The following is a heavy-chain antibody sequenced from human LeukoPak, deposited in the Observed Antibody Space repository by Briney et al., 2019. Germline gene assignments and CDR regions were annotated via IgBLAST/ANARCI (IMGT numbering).Heavy chain of an antibody. D-gene: IGHD6-19*01. Sequence: SETLSLTCTVSGGSISSSSYSWTWIRQPPGKGLEWIGYIYYSGSTNYNPSLKSRVTISVDTSKNQFSLKLSSVTAADTAVYYCARCLYSSGWYDAFDIWGQGTMVTVSS. CDR3: ARCLYSSGWYDAFDI. CDR2: IYYSGST. CDR1: GGSISSSSYS. J-gene: IGHJ3*02. V-gene: IGHV4-61*01.